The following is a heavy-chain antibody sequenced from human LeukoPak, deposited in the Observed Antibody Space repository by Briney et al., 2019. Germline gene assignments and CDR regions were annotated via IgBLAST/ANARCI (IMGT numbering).Heavy chain of an antibody. CDR1: GVSISSYY. J-gene: IGHJ4*02. CDR3: ARVGHIEAAGTYAY. Sequence: TSETLSLTCTVSGVSISSYYWSWLRQPPGKGLEWISNIFYSGSPNYNPALKSRVTISFDTSKKQFSLKLSSVTAADTAVYYCARVGHIEAAGTYAYWGQGTLVTVSS. V-gene: IGHV4-59*08. D-gene: IGHD6-13*01. CDR2: IFYSGSP.